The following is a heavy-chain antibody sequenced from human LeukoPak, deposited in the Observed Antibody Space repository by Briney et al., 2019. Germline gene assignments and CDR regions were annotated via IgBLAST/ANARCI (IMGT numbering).Heavy chain of an antibody. D-gene: IGHD3-22*01. CDR3: ARTYDSSAPFDY. J-gene: IGHJ4*02. CDR2: IWYDGSNK. CDR1: GFTFTKYG. V-gene: IGHV3-33*03. Sequence: GGSLRLSCAASGFTFTKYGMHWVRQAPGKGLEWVAVIWYDGSNKYYRDSVKGRFTISRDNSKNTLYLQMNSLRAEDTAVYYCARTYDSSAPFDYWGQGTLVTVSS.